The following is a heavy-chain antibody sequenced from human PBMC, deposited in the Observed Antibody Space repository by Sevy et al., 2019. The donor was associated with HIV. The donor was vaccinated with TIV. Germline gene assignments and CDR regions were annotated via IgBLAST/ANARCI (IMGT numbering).Heavy chain of an antibody. J-gene: IGHJ4*01. Sequence: GGSLRLSCAGSGFTFGDYGMSWVRQAPGKGLEWVSGIKWNGASTGYPDSVKGRFTISRYNAKNSLYLQMNGLRAEDTAFYYCARGGYCSISSCADPSDYWGHGTLVTVSS. CDR2: IKWNGAST. CDR1: GFTFGDYG. V-gene: IGHV3-20*04. CDR3: ARGGYCSISSCADPSDY. D-gene: IGHD2-2*01.